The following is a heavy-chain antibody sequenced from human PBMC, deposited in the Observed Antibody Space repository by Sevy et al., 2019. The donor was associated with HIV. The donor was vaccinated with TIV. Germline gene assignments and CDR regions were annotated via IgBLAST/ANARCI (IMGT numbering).Heavy chain of an antibody. D-gene: IGHD3-22*01. CDR1: GFTFSSYS. Sequence: GGSLRLSCAASGFTFSSYSMNWVRQAPGKGLEWVSSISSSSSYIYYADSVKGRFTISRDNAKNSLYLQMNSLRAEDTAVYYCARRDDRSGYFSRGAFDIWGQGTMVTVSS. CDR2: ISSSSSYI. J-gene: IGHJ3*02. CDR3: ARRDDRSGYFSRGAFDI. V-gene: IGHV3-21*01.